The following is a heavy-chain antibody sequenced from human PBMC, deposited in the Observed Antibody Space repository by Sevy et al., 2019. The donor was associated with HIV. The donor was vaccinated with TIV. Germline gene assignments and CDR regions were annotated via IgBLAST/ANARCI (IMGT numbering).Heavy chain of an antibody. Sequence: GGSLRLSCAASRFSFSSYGMHWARQPPGKGLEWVAVISFDGSNKYYVDSVKGRFTISRDNSKNTLYLQMKGLASEDTAGYYCAKDNPGIDALDVWGQGTMVTVSS. CDR2: ISFDGSNK. V-gene: IGHV3-30*18. J-gene: IGHJ6*02. D-gene: IGHD3-3*02. CDR3: AKDNPGIDALDV. CDR1: RFSFSSYG.